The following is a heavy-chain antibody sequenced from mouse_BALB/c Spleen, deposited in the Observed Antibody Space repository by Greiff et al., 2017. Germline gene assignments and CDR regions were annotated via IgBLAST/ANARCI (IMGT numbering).Heavy chain of an antibody. Sequence: EVKLQESGPGLVKPSQSLSLTCTVTGYSITSDYAWNWIRQFPGNKLEWMGYISYSGSTSYNPSLKSRISITRDTSKNQFFLQLNSVTTEDTATYYCARGRITTVVARYFDVWGAGTTVTVSS. CDR3: ARGRITTVVARYFDV. CDR2: ISYSGST. D-gene: IGHD1-1*01. CDR1: GYSITSDYA. V-gene: IGHV3-2*02. J-gene: IGHJ1*01.